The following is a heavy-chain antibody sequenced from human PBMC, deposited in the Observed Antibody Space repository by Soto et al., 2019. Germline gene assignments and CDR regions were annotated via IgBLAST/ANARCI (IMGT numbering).Heavy chain of an antibody. V-gene: IGHV1-69*02. CDR1: GGTFSSYT. Sequence: QVQLVQSGAEVQKPGSSVKVSCKASGGTFSSYTISWVRQAPGQGLEWMGRIIPILGIANYAQKFQGRVTITADKSTSTAYMELSSLRSEDTAVYYCAVGKIVGATNPPDYWGQGTLVTVSS. D-gene: IGHD1-26*01. CDR3: AVGKIVGATNPPDY. J-gene: IGHJ4*02. CDR2: IIPILGIA.